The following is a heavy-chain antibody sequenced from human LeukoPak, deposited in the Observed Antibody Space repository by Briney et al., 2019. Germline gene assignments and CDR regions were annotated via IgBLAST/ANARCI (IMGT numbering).Heavy chain of an antibody. D-gene: IGHD3-10*01. CDR3: AKDGMTMVRGVISLDV. CDR2: ISGSGGST. CDR1: GFTFSNYG. V-gene: IGHV3-23*01. J-gene: IGHJ6*04. Sequence: GGSLRLSCAASGFTFSNYGMTWVRQAPGKGLEWVSAISGSGGSTYYADSVKGRFTISRDNSKNTLYLQMNSLRAEDTAVYYCAKDGMTMVRGVISLDVWGKGTTVTISS.